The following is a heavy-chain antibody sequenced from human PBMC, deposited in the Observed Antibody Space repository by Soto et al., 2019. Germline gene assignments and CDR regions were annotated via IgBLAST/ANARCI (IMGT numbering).Heavy chain of an antibody. J-gene: IGHJ4*02. CDR2: IRKKTNSYTT. CDR3: ATVTTVDYYFDY. V-gene: IGHV3-72*01. CDR1: GLAFSDRY. D-gene: IGHD4-17*01. Sequence: VGSLRLSCAASGLAFSDRYMDWVRQAPGKGLEWVGRIRKKTNSYTTEYAASVKGRFIISRDDSTNSLYLQMSSLKTEDTAVYYCATVTTVDYYFDYWGQGTLVTVSS.